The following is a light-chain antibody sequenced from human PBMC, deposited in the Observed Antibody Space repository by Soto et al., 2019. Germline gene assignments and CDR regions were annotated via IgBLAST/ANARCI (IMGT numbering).Light chain of an antibody. J-gene: IGKJ4*01. CDR1: QDIKKD. Sequence: AIQMTQSPSSLSASVGDRVTITCRASQDIKKDLGWYQQKPGKAPNLLIYAASSLQGGVPSRFSGTGYGTEFTLTISSLQPEDFATYFCLQDYAYPLTFGGGTQVEI. CDR3: LQDYAYPLT. V-gene: IGKV1-6*01. CDR2: AAS.